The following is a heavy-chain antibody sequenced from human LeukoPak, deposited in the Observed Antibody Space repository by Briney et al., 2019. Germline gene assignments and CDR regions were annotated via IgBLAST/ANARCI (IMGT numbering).Heavy chain of an antibody. CDR1: GYTFTGYY. D-gene: IGHD3-22*01. Sequence: ASMKVSCKASGYTFTGYYMHWVRQPPGQGLEWMGWINPNSGGTNYAQKFQGRVTITSDTSISTAYMELNRLRSDDTAVYYCATGNYEDWGQGTLVTVSS. CDR3: ATGNYED. V-gene: IGHV1-2*02. CDR2: INPNSGGT. J-gene: IGHJ4*02.